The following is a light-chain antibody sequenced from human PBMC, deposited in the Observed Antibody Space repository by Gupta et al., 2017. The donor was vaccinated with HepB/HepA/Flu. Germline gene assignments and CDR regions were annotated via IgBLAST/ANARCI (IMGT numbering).Light chain of an antibody. CDR1: QSVSSN. J-gene: IGKJ1*01. Sequence: EIVMTQSPATLSVSPGERATISCRASQSVSSNLAWYQQKPGQAPRLRISGASTRATGIPARFSGSGSGTEFTLTISSLQSEDFAVYYCQQYNNWPRTFGQGTKVEIK. CDR3: QQYNNWPRT. V-gene: IGKV3-15*01. CDR2: GAS.